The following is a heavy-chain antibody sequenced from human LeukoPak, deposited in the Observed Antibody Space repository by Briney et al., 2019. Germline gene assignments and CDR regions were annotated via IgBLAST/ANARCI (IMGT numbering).Heavy chain of an antibody. CDR3: ARDYTEDYVWGSYRYPSWFDP. CDR2: ISAYNGNT. Sequence: GASVTVSCKASGYTFTIYGISWVRQAPGQGLEWMGWISAYNGNTNYAQKLQGRVTMATDTSTSTAYMELRSLRSDDTAVYYCARDYTEDYVWGSYRYPSWFDPWGQGTLVTVSS. CDR1: GYTFTIYG. J-gene: IGHJ5*02. D-gene: IGHD3-16*02. V-gene: IGHV1-18*01.